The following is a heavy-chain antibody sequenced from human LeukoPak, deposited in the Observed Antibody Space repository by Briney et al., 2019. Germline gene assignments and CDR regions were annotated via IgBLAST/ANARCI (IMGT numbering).Heavy chain of an antibody. CDR2: IYYSGST. D-gene: IGHD4-17*01. CDR1: GGSLSSGDSY. J-gene: IGHJ4*02. V-gene: IGHV4-31*03. Sequence: SETLSLTCTVPGGSLSSGDSYLRWVRQHPGGGVEWLGYIYYSGSTYYNPSPKSRVTIFVDTSKNQSSLKLSSATAADTAVYYCAASSSPSYGAPDYWGQGTLVTVSS. CDR3: AASSSPSYGAPDY.